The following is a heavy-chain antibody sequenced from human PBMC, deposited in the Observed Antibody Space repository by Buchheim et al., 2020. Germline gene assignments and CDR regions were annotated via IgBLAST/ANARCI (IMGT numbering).Heavy chain of an antibody. V-gene: IGHV3-11*01. D-gene: IGHD1-14*01. CDR3: ARDRDRVSGWFDA. J-gene: IGHJ5*02. CDR1: GFTFSDYY. Sequence: QVQLVESGGGLVKPGGSLRLSCVASGFTFSDYYMTWIRQAPGKGLEWISYISSTGGTIYYADSVKGRFTISRDNAKNSLYLEMDSLRVEDAAVYYCARDRDRVSGWFDAWGQGTL. CDR2: ISSTGGTI.